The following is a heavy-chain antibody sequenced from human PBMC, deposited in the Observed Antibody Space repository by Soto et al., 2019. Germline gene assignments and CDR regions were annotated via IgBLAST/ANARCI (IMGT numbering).Heavy chain of an antibody. CDR2: TYYRSKWYN. D-gene: IGHD5-18*01. V-gene: IGHV6-1*01. Sequence: SQTLSLTCAISGDSVSSNSAAWNWIRQSPSRGLEWLGRTYYRSKWYNDYAVSVKSRITINPDTSKNQFSLQLNSVTPEDTAVYYCARDSGYSYGTNYYFDYWGQGTLVTVSS. CDR1: GDSVSSNSAA. J-gene: IGHJ4*02. CDR3: ARDSGYSYGTNYYFDY.